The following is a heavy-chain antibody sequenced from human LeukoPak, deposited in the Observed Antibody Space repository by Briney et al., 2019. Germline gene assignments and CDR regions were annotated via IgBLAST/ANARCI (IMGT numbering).Heavy chain of an antibody. D-gene: IGHD2-2*01. J-gene: IGHJ6*03. Sequence: GGSLRLSCAASGFTFSSYWMSWVRQAPGKGLEWVANIKRDGSEKYYVDSVEGRFTISRDNDKNSLYLQMNSLRAEDTAVYYCARAKYHYYYYYMDVWGKGTTVTVSS. CDR3: ARAKYHYYYYYMDV. CDR2: IKRDGSEK. V-gene: IGHV3-7*01. CDR1: GFTFSSYW.